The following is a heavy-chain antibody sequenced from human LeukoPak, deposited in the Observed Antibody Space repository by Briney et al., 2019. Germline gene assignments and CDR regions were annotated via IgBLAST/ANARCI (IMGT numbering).Heavy chain of an antibody. CDR1: VGSFSGYD. CDR2: INHSGST. J-gene: IGHJ4*02. D-gene: IGHD4-17*01. CDR3: ARGTSSYGDYESYYFDY. Sequence: PSETLSLTCAVYVGSFSGYDWSWIRQPPGKGLEWLGEINHSGSTNYNPSLKSRVTISVDTSKNQFSLKLSSVTAADTAVYYCARGTSSYGDYESYYFDYWGQGTLVAVSS. V-gene: IGHV4-34*01.